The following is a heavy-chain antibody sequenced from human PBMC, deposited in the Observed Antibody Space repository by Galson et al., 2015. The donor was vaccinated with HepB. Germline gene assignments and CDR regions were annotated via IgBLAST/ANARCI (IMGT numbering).Heavy chain of an antibody. V-gene: IGHV3-53*01. J-gene: IGHJ6*03. CDR1: GFTGSTNY. CDR2: IHGAGIT. Sequence: PLRLSCAVSGFTGSTNYMSWVRQAPGKGLDWVSLIHGAGITRYAESVKGRFTISRDNSKNTMYLQMNSLRAEDTAVYYCTTGALFRGYHYMDGWGKGTTVTVSS. D-gene: IGHD3-10*01. CDR3: TTGALFRGYHYMDG.